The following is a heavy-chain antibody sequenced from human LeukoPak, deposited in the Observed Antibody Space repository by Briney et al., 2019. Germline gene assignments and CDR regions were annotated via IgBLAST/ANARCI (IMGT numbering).Heavy chain of an antibody. CDR3: ARGLPGDY. CDR1: GGSFSGYY. D-gene: IGHD1-14*01. V-gene: IGHV4-34*01. Sequence: SETLSLTCAVYGGSFSGYYWIWIRQPPGKGLEWIGETNHSGSTNYNPSLKSRVTISVDTSKNQSSLKLSSVTAADTAVYYCARGLPGDYWGQGTLVTVSS. J-gene: IGHJ4*02. CDR2: TNHSGST.